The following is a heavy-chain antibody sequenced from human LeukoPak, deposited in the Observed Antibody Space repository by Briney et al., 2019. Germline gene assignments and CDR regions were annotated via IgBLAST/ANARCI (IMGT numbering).Heavy chain of an antibody. Sequence: KASETLSLTCTVSGGSISSYYWSWIRQPPGKGLEWIGYIYYSGSTNYNPSLKSRVTISVDTSKNQFSLKLSSVTAADTAVYYCARDTGYYPHWYFDLWGRGTLVTVSS. J-gene: IGHJ2*01. CDR2: IYYSGST. CDR1: GGSISSYY. CDR3: ARDTGYYPHWYFDL. V-gene: IGHV4-59*01. D-gene: IGHD3-9*01.